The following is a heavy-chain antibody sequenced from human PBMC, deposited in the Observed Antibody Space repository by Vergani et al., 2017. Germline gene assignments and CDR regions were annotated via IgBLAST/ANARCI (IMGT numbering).Heavy chain of an antibody. Sequence: QLQLQESGPGLVKPSETLSLTCTVSGDSITGSSYYWGWIRQTPGKGLEWIGSVFYTGSTYYNPSLKSRFTLSVDTSKNLFPLKLTSVIATDTAIYYCARHFSGWTNWFDPWGQGTLVTVSS. V-gene: IGHV4-39*01. D-gene: IGHD6-19*01. CDR1: GDSITGSSYY. CDR2: VFYTGST. J-gene: IGHJ5*02. CDR3: ARHFSGWTNWFDP.